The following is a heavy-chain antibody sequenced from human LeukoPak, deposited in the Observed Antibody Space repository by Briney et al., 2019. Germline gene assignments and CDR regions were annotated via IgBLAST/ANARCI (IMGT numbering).Heavy chain of an antibody. J-gene: IGHJ4*02. CDR1: GFTFSSYG. D-gene: IGHD3-22*01. V-gene: IGHV3-30*02. CDR3: ARDSPITMIVVVIDY. CDR2: IRYDGSNK. Sequence: PGGSLRLSCAASGFTFSSYGMHWVRQAPGKGLEWVAFIRYDGSNKYYADSVKGRFTISRDNSKNTLYLQMNSLRAEDTAVYYCARDSPITMIVVVIDYWGQGTLVTVSS.